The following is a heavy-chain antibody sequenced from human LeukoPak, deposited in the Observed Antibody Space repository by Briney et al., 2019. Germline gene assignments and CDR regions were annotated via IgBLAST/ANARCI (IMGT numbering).Heavy chain of an antibody. CDR3: ARVYYYDSSGPSSYFDY. D-gene: IGHD3-22*01. CDR1: GGSISSYY. V-gene: IGHV4-59*01. Sequence: SXTLSLTCTVSGGSISSYYWSWIRQPPGKGLEGVGYIYYSGSTNYNPSLKSRVTISVDTSKNPFSLKLSSVTAADTAVYYCARVYYYDSSGPSSYFDYWGQGTLVTVSS. J-gene: IGHJ4*02. CDR2: IYYSGST.